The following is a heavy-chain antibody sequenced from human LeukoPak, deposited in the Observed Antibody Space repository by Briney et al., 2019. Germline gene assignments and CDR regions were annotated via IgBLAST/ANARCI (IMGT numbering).Heavy chain of an antibody. CDR1: GYTLTELS. CDR3: ATVLEVPAAGGDWFDP. V-gene: IGHV1-24*01. D-gene: IGHD6-13*01. Sequence: ASVKVSCKVSGYTLTELSMHWVRQAPGKGLEWMGGFDPEDGETIYAQKFQGRVTMTEDTSTDTAYMELSSLRSEDTAVYYCATVLEVPAAGGDWFDPWGQGTLVTVSS. J-gene: IGHJ5*02. CDR2: FDPEDGET.